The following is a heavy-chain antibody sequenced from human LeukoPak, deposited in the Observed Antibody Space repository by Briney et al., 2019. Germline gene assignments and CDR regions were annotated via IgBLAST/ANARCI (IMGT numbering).Heavy chain of an antibody. CDR2: IWYDGSNK. CDR1: GFTFSSYG. CDR3: ATDCGGDCYSSY. J-gene: IGHJ4*02. Sequence: GGSLRLSCAASGFTFSSYGMHWVRQAPGKGLEWVAVIWYDGSNKYYADSVKGRFTISRDNSKNTLYLQMNSLRAEDTAVYYCATDCGGDCYSSYWGQGTLVTVSS. D-gene: IGHD2-21*02. V-gene: IGHV3-33*01.